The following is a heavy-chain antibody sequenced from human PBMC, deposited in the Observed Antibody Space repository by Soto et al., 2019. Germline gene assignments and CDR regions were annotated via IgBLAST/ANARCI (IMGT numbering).Heavy chain of an antibody. Sequence: ASVKVSCKASGYTFTSYDINWVRQATGQGLEWMGWMNPNSGNTDYAQKFQGRVTMTRNTSISTAYMELRSLRSDDTAVYYCARDSPITMVPGEFDPWGQGTLVTVSS. CDR2: MNPNSGNT. CDR1: GYTFTSYD. CDR3: ARDSPITMVPGEFDP. V-gene: IGHV1-8*01. J-gene: IGHJ5*02. D-gene: IGHD3-10*01.